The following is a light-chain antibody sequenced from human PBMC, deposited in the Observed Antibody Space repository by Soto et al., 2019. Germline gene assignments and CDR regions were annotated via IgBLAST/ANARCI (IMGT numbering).Light chain of an antibody. CDR2: AAS. CDR1: QGISSY. CDR3: QQLNSYPLT. J-gene: IGKJ4*02. V-gene: IGKV1-9*01. Sequence: IQLTQSPSSLSASVGDRVTITCRASQGISSYLTWYQQKPGKDPKLLIYAASTLHSGVPSKFSGSGSGTDFTLNISNLQPEDFATYDCQQLNSYPLTFGGGNKVEIK.